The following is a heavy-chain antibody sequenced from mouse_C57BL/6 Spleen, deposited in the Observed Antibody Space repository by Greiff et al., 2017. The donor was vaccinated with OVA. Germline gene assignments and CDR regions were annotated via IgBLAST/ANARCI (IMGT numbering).Heavy chain of an antibody. CDR3: ARWARADAMDY. Sequence: QVQLKQPGAELVRPGSSVKLSCKASGYTFTSYWMPWVKQRPIQGLEWIGNIDPSDSETHYNQKFKDKATLTVDKSSSTAYLQLSSLTSEDSAVYYCARWARADAMDYWGQGTSVTVSS. J-gene: IGHJ4*01. D-gene: IGHD3-3*01. CDR2: IDPSDSET. V-gene: IGHV1-52*01. CDR1: GYTFTSYW.